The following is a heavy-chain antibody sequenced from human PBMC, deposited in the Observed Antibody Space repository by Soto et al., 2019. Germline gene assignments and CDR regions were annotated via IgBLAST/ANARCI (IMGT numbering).Heavy chain of an antibody. CDR2: IYYSGST. V-gene: IGHV4-59*12. CDR3: ARDRERMDV. Sequence: SETLSLTCTVSGGSISSYYWSWIRQPPGKGLEWIGYIYYSGSTNYNPSLKSRVTISVDTSKNQFSLKLSSVTAADTAVYYCARDRERMDVWGQGTTVTVSS. D-gene: IGHD1-26*01. J-gene: IGHJ6*02. CDR1: GGSISSYY.